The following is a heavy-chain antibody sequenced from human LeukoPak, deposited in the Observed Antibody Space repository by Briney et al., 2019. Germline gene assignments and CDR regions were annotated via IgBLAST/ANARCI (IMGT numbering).Heavy chain of an antibody. CDR1: GFTFSDHY. D-gene: IGHD1-26*01. J-gene: IGHJ4*02. Sequence: GGSQRLSCEASGFTFSDHYMDWVRQPPPQGLEWVGRIRNKANSYFTEYAASVKGIFTISSDDSKKSVYLQMNSLKIEATAVYFCARGGLGVGASSAAFEYWGQGTLVTVSS. CDR2: IRNKANSYFT. CDR3: ARGGLGVGASSAAFEY. V-gene: IGHV3-72*01.